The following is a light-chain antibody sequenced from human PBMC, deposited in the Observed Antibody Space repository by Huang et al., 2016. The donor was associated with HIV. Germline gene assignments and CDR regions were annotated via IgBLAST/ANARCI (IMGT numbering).Light chain of an antibody. CDR2: GAS. CDR3: QQYNNWPPWT. Sequence: EIVMTQSPATLSVSPGESATLSCRASQSVTTTLAWYQQKPGQAPRLVIYGASTRAKGIPDRCSGSGAGTEFTLTSSSLQSEDFGVYYCQQYNNWPPWTFGQGTKVEIK. CDR1: QSVTTT. J-gene: IGKJ1*01. V-gene: IGKV3-15*01.